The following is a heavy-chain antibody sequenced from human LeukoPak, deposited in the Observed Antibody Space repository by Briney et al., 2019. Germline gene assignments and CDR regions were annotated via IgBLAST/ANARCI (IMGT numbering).Heavy chain of an antibody. CDR2: IRYDGSNK. Sequence: GGSLRLSCAASGFTFSSYGMHWVRQAPGKGLEWVAFIRYDGSNKYYADSVKGRFTISRDNSKNTLHLQMNSLRAEDTAVYYCAKPKGPVGLGCSSTSCYTLDYWGQGTLVTVSS. V-gene: IGHV3-30*02. D-gene: IGHD2-2*02. CDR3: AKPKGPVGLGCSSTSCYTLDY. CDR1: GFTFSSYG. J-gene: IGHJ4*02.